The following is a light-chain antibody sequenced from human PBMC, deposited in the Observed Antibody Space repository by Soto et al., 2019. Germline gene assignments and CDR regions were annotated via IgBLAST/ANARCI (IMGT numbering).Light chain of an antibody. J-gene: IGKJ1*01. V-gene: IGKV3-20*01. CDR3: QQYGSSPWT. CDR2: GAS. Sequence: EIVLTQSPGTLSLSPGERATLSCRASQSVSSSYLAWYQQKPGQAPRLLIYGASSRATGIPDRFSGSGSGTAFTLTISRLEPEDFAVYYCQQYGSSPWTFGQGPKVEIK. CDR1: QSVSSSY.